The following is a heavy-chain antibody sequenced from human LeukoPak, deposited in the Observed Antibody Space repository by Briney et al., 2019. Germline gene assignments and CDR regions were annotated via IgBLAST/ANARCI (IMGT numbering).Heavy chain of an antibody. CDR2: IYYSGST. Sequence: SETLSLTCTVSGGSISSSSYYWGWIRQPPGKGLEWIGYIYYSGSTNYNPSLRRRVTISVDTSKNQFSLKLSSVTAADTAVYYCARGWASGSYYNYWGQGTLVTVSS. V-gene: IGHV4-61*05. CDR1: GGSISSSSYY. D-gene: IGHD1-26*01. CDR3: ARGWASGSYYNY. J-gene: IGHJ4*02.